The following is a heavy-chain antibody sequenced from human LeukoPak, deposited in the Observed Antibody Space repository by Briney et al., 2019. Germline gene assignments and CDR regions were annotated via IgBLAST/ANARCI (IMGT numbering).Heavy chain of an antibody. V-gene: IGHV1-18*01. CDR1: GGTFSSYA. Sequence: ASVKVSCKASGGTFSSYAISWVRQAPGQGLEWMGWISPYTTKTNYAQSLQGRVTMTTDTSTSTAYMELRSLRSDDTAVYYCAREGGVGPTAPPDYYSYQMDVWGKGTTVTVSS. CDR3: AREGGVGPTAPPDYYSYQMDV. D-gene: IGHD1-26*01. J-gene: IGHJ6*03. CDR2: ISPYTTKT.